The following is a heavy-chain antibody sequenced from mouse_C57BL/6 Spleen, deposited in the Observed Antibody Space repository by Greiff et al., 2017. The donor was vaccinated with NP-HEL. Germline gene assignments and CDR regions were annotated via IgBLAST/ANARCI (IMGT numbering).Heavy chain of an antibody. CDR2: INPSSGYT. D-gene: IGHD3-2*02. Sequence: QVQLQQSGADLARPGASVKMSCTASGYTFTSYTMHWVKQRPGQGLQWIGYINPSSGYTKYNQNFKDKTTLTADKSSSTAYMQLSSLTSEDYAVYYCARDSAGSFDYWGQGTTLTVSS. J-gene: IGHJ2*01. CDR1: GYTFTSYT. V-gene: IGHV1-4*01. CDR3: ARDSAGSFDY.